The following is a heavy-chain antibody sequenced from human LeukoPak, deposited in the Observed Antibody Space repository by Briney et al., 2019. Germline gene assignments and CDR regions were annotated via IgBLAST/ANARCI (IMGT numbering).Heavy chain of an antibody. V-gene: IGHV1-69*05. CDR1: GGTFSSYA. D-gene: IGHD1-1*01. CDR2: IIPIFGTA. CDR3: ARGRRDGTTYYFDY. J-gene: IGHJ4*02. Sequence: ASVKVSCKASGGTFSSYAISWVRQAPGQGLEWMGGIIPIFGTANYAQKFQGRVTITTDESTSTAYMELSSLRSEDTAVYYCARGRRDGTTYYFDYWGQGTLVTVSS.